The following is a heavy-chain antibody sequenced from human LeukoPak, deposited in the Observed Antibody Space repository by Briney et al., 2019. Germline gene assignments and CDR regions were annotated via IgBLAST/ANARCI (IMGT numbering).Heavy chain of an antibody. J-gene: IGHJ4*02. CDR2: ISGSGGST. CDR3: AKNGDCSGGNCYSSLDY. V-gene: IGHV3-23*01. Sequence: PGGSLRLSCTASGFTFGDYAMSWVRQAPGKGLEWVSLISGSGGSTYYADSVKGRLTISRDNSKNTLYLQMNSLRAEDTAVYYCAKNGDCSGGNCYSSLDYWGQGTLVTVSS. D-gene: IGHD2-15*01. CDR1: GFTFGDYA.